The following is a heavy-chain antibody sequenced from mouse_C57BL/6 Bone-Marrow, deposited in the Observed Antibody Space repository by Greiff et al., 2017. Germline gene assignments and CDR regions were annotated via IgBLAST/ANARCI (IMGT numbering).Heavy chain of an antibody. CDR1: GYTFPSYG. CDR3: AKLAYYFDY. V-gene: IGHV1-81*01. D-gene: IGHD4-1*01. J-gene: IGHJ2*01. Sequence: VKLMESGAELARPGASVKLSCKATGYTFPSYGISWVKQRTGQGLEWIGEIYPRSGNTYYNEKFKGKATLTADKSSSTAYMELRSLTSEDSAVYFCAKLAYYFDYWGQGTTRTVSS. CDR2: IYPRSGNT.